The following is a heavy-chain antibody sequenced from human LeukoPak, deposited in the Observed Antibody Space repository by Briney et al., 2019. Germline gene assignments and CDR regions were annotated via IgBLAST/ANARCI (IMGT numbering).Heavy chain of an antibody. CDR1: GGSFSGYY. J-gene: IGHJ5*02. D-gene: IGHD3-22*01. Sequence: NTSETLSLTCAVYGGSFSGYYWSWIRQPPGKGLEWIGEINHSGSTNYNPSLKSRVTISVDTSKNQFSLKLSSVTAADTAVYYCARGYYYDSSGYYYRINNWFDPWGQGTLVTVSS. CDR2: INHSGST. V-gene: IGHV4-34*01. CDR3: ARGYYYDSSGYYYRINNWFDP.